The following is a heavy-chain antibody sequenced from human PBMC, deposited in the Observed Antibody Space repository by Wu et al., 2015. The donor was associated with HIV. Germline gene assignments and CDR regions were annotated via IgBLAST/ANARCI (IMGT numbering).Heavy chain of an antibody. D-gene: IGHD1-26*01. V-gene: IGHV1-69*11. CDR1: RDTLTNSA. Sequence: QVQLVQSGAEVKKPGSSVRVSCKTSRDTLTNSAFSWVRQAPGQGLEWMGRIIPTLGTTKSAQNFQGRVTFTADESRSTVYMELRGLRFEDTALYFCARVQSGSYSYYYYGMDVWGQGP. CDR3: ARVQSGSYSYYYYGMDV. J-gene: IGHJ6*02. CDR2: IIPTLGTT.